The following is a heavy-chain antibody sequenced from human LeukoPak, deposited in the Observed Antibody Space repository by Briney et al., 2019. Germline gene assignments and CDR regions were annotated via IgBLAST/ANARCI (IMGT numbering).Heavy chain of an antibody. CDR1: GGSISSSSYY. D-gene: IGHD6-13*01. Sequence: KPSETLSLTCTVSGGSISSSSYYWGWIRQPPGKGLEWIGGIYYSGSTYYNPSLKSRVTISVDTSKNQFSLKLSSVTAADTAVYYCAREGHSSWYFFDYWGQGTLVTVSS. V-gene: IGHV4-39*07. CDR2: IYYSGST. CDR3: AREGHSSWYFFDY. J-gene: IGHJ4*02.